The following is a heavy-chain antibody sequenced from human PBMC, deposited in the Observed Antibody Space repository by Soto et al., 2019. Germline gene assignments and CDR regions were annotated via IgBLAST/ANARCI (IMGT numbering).Heavy chain of an antibody. CDR2: IKQDGSEK. CDR3: AREQRTIVVVVAASDY. J-gene: IGHJ4*02. D-gene: IGHD2-15*01. V-gene: IGHV3-7*01. Sequence: GGSLRLSCAASGFTFSSYWMSWVRQAPGKGLEWVANIKQDGSEKYYVDSVKGRFTISRDNAKNSLYLQMNSLRAEDTAVYYCAREQRTIVVVVAASDYWGQGTLVTVSS. CDR1: GFTFSSYW.